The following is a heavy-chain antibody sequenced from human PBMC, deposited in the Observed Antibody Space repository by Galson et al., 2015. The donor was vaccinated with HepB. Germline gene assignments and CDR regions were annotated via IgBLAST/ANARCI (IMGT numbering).Heavy chain of an antibody. CDR2: IDWDDDK. Sequence: HALVKPTQTLTLTCTFSGFSLSTSGMCVSWIRQPPGKALEWLARIDWDDDKYYSTSLKTRLTISKDTSKNQVVLTMTNMDPVDTATYYCARIRSAISSGYYPIYYYYYGMDVWGQGTTVTVSS. V-gene: IGHV2-70*11. D-gene: IGHD3-22*01. J-gene: IGHJ6*02. CDR1: GFSLSTSGMC. CDR3: ARIRSAISSGYYPIYYYYYGMDV.